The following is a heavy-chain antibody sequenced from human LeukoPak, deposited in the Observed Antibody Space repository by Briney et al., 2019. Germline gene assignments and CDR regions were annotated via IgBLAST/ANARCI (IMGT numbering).Heavy chain of an antibody. Sequence: GESLKISCKGSGYSFTSYWIGWVRQMPGKGLEWMGIIYPGDSDTRYSPSFQGQVTISADKSISTAYLQWSSLKASDTAMYYCARQTYYYDSSGYYSTQYFDYWGQGTLVTVSP. D-gene: IGHD3-22*01. CDR2: IYPGDSDT. CDR1: GYSFTSYW. CDR3: ARQTYYYDSSGYYSTQYFDY. V-gene: IGHV5-51*01. J-gene: IGHJ4*02.